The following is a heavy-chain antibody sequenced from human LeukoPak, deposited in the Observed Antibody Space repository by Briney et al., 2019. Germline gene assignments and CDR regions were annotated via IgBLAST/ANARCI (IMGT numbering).Heavy chain of an antibody. CDR3: ARIYLPRFFITGIAAPIGYWFDP. CDR1: GGSITSSTDY. V-gene: IGHV4-39*07. D-gene: IGHD6-13*01. Sequence: PSETLSLTCTVSGGSITSSTDYWGWIRQPPGKGLEWIGSIYYSGSTYYSPSLKSRVTISVDTSKNQFSLKLSSVTAADTAVYYCARIYLPRFFITGIAAPIGYWFDPWGQGTLVTVSS. J-gene: IGHJ5*02. CDR2: IYYSGST.